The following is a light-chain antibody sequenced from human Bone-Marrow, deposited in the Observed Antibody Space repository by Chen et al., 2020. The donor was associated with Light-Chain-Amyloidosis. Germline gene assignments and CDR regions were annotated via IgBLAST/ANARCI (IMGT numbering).Light chain of an antibody. CDR2: DAS. CDR1: QSVSSNY. V-gene: IGKV3-20*01. CDR3: QQYASPPQT. J-gene: IGKJ1*01. Sequence: TVLTQSPGTLSLSPGERATLSCRASQSVSSNYLAWYQQTPGQAPRLLIYDASSRATGIPDRFSGSGSGTDFTLTISRLEPEDFVVYYCQQYASPPQTFGQGTKVEIK.